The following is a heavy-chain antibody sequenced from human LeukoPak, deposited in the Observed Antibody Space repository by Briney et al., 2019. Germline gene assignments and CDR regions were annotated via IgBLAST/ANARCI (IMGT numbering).Heavy chain of an antibody. D-gene: IGHD3-9*01. CDR3: ERSLRYFDWLHTSYYFDY. J-gene: IGHJ4*02. V-gene: IGHV3-7*01. CDR1: GFTFSSYW. Sequence: GGSLRLSCAASGFTFSSYWMSWVRQAPGKGLEWVANIKQDGSEKYYVDSVKGRFTISRDNAKNSLYLQMNSLRAEDTAVYYCERSLRYFDWLHTSYYFDYWGQGTLVTVSS. CDR2: IKQDGSEK.